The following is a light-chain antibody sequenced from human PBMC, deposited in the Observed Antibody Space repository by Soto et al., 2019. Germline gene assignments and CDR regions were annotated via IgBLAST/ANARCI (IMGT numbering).Light chain of an antibody. Sequence: QSVLTQPASVSGSPGQSITISCTGTSIDVGGYNYVSWYQQHPGKAPKLMIYDVSNRPSGVSSRFSGSKSGNTASLTISGLQAEDEADYYCSSYTSSSTSFGTGTKVTVL. V-gene: IGLV2-14*01. CDR2: DVS. CDR3: SSYTSSSTS. J-gene: IGLJ1*01. CDR1: SIDVGGYNY.